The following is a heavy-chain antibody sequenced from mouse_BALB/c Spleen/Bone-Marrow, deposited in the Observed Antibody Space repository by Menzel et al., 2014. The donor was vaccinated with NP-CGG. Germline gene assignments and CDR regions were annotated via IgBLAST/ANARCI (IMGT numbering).Heavy chain of an antibody. D-gene: IGHD2-2*01. J-gene: IGHJ3*01. CDR2: INPSNGRA. Sequence: VQLQQSGAELVKPGASVKLSCKASGYTFTSYWMHWVKQRPGQGLEWIGEINPSNGRADYNEKFSSKATLTVDRSSSTAYMQLSSLTSEDSAVYYCARAGGYDGFAYWGQGTLVTVSA. CDR1: GYTFTSYW. V-gene: IGHV1S81*02. CDR3: ARAGGYDGFAY.